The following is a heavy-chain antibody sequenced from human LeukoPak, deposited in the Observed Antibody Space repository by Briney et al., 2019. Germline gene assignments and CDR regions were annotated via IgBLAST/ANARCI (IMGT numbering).Heavy chain of an antibody. CDR2: IYYSGST. V-gene: IGHV4-59*01. CDR1: GRCISGYS. D-gene: IGHD1-26*01. CDR3: ARSISRIERSHYCEH. J-gene: IGHJ4*02. Sequence: KTSETLSLTCTVSGRCISGYSMRWIRQPPGKGLEWIGYIYYSGSTKYNPSLKSRVTISLDTPKNQISLKLHSLSAAGSAVYYGARSISRIERSHYCEHGGQGTLVTVSS.